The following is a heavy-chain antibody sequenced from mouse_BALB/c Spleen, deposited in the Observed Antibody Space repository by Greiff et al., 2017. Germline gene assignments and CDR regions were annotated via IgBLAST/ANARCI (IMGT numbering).Heavy chain of an antibody. V-gene: IGHV1-80*01. J-gene: IGHJ4*01. Sequence: QVQLKQSGAELVRPGSSVKISCKASGYAFSSYWMNWVKQRPGQGLEWIGQIYPGDGDTNYNGKFKGKATLTADKSSSTAYMQLSSLTSEDSAVYFCAVVAPYYYAMDYWGQGTSVTVSS. CDR3: AVVAPYYYAMDY. CDR1: GYAFSSYW. CDR2: IYPGDGDT. D-gene: IGHD1-1*01.